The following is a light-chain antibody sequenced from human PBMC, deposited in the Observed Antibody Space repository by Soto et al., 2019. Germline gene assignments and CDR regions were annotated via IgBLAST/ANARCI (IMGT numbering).Light chain of an antibody. CDR2: TVS. V-gene: IGKV2-40*01. Sequence: DIVMTQTPLSLPVTPGEPASISCRSSQSLLDSDDGNTYLDWYLQKPGQSPQLLIYTVSYRASGVSDRFSGSGSGTDFTLKISRVEAEDVGVYYCMQRIEFPWTFGQGTKVEIK. CDR1: QSLLDSDDGNTY. CDR3: MQRIEFPWT. J-gene: IGKJ1*01.